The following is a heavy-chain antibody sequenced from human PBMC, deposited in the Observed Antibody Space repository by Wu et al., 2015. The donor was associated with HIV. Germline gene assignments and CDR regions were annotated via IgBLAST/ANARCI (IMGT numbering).Heavy chain of an antibody. D-gene: IGHD3-22*01. V-gene: IGHV1-58*02. CDR1: IHFTRSA. Sequence: SGPEVEEAWDLSEGLLQGFWIHFTRSAMQWVRQARGQRLEWIGWIVVGSGNTNYAQKFQERVTITRDMSTSTAYMELSSLRSEDTAVYYCAARSGLEYYYDSSGYYLGDAFDIWGQGTMVTVSS. CDR2: IVVGSGNT. J-gene: IGHJ3*02. CDR3: AARSGLEYYYDSSGYYLGDAFDI.